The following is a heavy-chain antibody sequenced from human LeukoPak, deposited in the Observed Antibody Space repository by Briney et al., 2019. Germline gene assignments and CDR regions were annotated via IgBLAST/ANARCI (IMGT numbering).Heavy chain of an antibody. CDR1: EFTFRKHA. CDR3: ATGRRGNYDILTPPFDY. J-gene: IGHJ4*02. D-gene: IGHD3-9*01. CDR2: ISHDGSNK. Sequence: GGSLRLSCAASEFTFRKHAMHWVRQAPGKGLEWVAVISHDGSNKYYADSVKGRFTISRDNAKNSLYLQMNSLRAEDTAVYYCATGRRGNYDILTPPFDYWGQGTLVTVSS. V-gene: IGHV3-30*04.